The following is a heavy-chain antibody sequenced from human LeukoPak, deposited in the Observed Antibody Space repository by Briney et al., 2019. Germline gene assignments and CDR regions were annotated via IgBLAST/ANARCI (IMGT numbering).Heavy chain of an antibody. J-gene: IGHJ5*02. CDR2: IIPIFGTA. CDR1: GGTFSSYA. CDR3: TREGFVVVPAARGDWFDP. Sequence: SVKVSCKASGGTFSSYAISWVRQAPGQGLEWMGGIIPIFGTANYAQKFQGRVTITADESTSTAYMELSSLRSEDTAVYYCTREGFVVVPAARGDWFDPWGQGTLVTVSP. D-gene: IGHD2-2*01. V-gene: IGHV1-69*13.